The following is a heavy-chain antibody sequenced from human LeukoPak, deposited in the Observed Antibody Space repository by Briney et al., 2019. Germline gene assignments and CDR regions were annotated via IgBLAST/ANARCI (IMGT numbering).Heavy chain of an antibody. Sequence: WASLRLSCAASGFTFSNYAMSWVRQAPGKGLEWVSAIVGSGGSTYYADSVKGRFTISRDNPKNTLYLQMNSLRAEDTAVYYCAKWGDYDILTGYYDSDYWGQGTLVTVSS. V-gene: IGHV3-23*01. CDR2: IVGSGGST. J-gene: IGHJ4*02. CDR3: AKWGDYDILTGYYDSDY. CDR1: GFTFSNYA. D-gene: IGHD3-9*01.